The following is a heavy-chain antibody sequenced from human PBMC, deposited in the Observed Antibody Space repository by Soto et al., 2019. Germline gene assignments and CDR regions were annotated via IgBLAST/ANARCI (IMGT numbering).Heavy chain of an antibody. D-gene: IGHD4-17*01. CDR1: GFNFRNFN. V-gene: IGHV3-21*06. CDR2: VSGSSSYI. J-gene: IGHJ3*01. Sequence: GESLRLSCEGSGFNFRNFNMIWVRQAPGKGLEWVSSVSGSSSYIYYADSVKGRFTVSRDNANNLVFLQMNGLRPEDTAMYYCARDLRGHYGPWGQGTMVTVSS. CDR3: ARDLRGHYGP.